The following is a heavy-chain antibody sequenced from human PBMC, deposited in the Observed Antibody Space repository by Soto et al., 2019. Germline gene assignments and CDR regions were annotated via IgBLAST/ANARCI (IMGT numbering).Heavy chain of an antibody. Sequence: SETLSLTCAVSGGSIISCGYSWSLIRQPPGKGLEWIGYIYHSGSTYYNPSLKSRVTISVDRSKNQFSLKLSSVTAADTAVYYCARDRSYSNYGDYYYYGMDVWGQGTTVTVSS. CDR2: IYHSGST. D-gene: IGHD4-4*01. CDR1: GGSIISCGYS. V-gene: IGHV4-30-2*01. J-gene: IGHJ6*02. CDR3: ARDRSYSNYGDYYYYGMDV.